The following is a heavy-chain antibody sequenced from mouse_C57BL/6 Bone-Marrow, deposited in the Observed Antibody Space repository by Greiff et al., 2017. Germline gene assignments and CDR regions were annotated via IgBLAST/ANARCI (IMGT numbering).Heavy chain of an antibody. CDR3: ARYYDGPFDY. J-gene: IGHJ2*01. V-gene: IGHV7-3*01. Sequence: DVMLVESGGGLVQPGGSLSLSCAASGFTFTDYYMSWVRQPPGKALEWLGFIRNKASGYTTEYSASVKGRFTISRDNSQSILYLQMNALRAEDSATYYCARYYDGPFDYWGQGTTLTVSS. CDR2: IRNKASGYTT. CDR1: GFTFTDYY. D-gene: IGHD1-1*01.